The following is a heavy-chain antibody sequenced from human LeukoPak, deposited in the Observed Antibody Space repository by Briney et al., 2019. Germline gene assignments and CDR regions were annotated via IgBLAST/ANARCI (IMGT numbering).Heavy chain of an antibody. CDR1: GITLSNYG. CDR3: AKRGVVIRVILVGFHKEAYYFDS. J-gene: IGHJ4*02. CDR2: ISDSGGRT. Sequence: GGALRLSCAVSGITLSNYGMSWVRQAPGKGLEWVAGISDSGGRTNYADSVKGRFTISRDNPKNTLYLQMNSLRAEDTAVYFCAKRGVVIRVILVGFHKEAYYFDSWGQGALVTVSS. D-gene: IGHD3-22*01. V-gene: IGHV3-23*01.